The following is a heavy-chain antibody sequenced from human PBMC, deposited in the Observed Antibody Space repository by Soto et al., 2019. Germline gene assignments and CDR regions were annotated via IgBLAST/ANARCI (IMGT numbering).Heavy chain of an antibody. J-gene: IGHJ4*02. D-gene: IGHD2-2*01. CDR1: GFTFNNYW. Sequence: EVQLVESGGGLVQPGGSLRLSCAASGFTFNNYWMHWVRQAPGKGLVWVSYINSDGSDTIYADSVKGRFTISRDNAKKTLYLQMSSLRADDTAVYYCVRDRRGVVVVPAALDSWGQGTLVTVSS. CDR2: INSDGSDT. CDR3: VRDRRGVVVVPAALDS. V-gene: IGHV3-74*01.